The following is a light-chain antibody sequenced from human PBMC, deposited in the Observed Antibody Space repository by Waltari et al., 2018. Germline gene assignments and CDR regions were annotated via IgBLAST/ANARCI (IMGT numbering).Light chain of an antibody. CDR2: SNN. CDR1: RPNIGSNT. V-gene: IGLV1-44*01. Sequence: QSVLTQPPSASGTPGQRVTIPCSGSRPNIGSNTVNWHQQLPGTAPQPLIYSNNQRPSGVPDRFSGSKSGTSASLAISGLQSEDEADYYCAAWDDSLKTVIFGGGTKLTVL. CDR3: AAWDDSLKTVI. J-gene: IGLJ2*01.